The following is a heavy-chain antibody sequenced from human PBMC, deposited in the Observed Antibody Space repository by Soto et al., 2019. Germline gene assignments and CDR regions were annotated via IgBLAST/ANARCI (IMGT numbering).Heavy chain of an antibody. J-gene: IGHJ4*02. D-gene: IGHD6-13*01. CDR3: ARSARSSPYFDY. CDR2: IYPGAHET. Sequence: GESLKISCQCSGYTFSNFWIGWVRQLPGKGLEWMGIIYPGAHETRYSPSFHGKVTISADKSINTAYLQWNRLEASDTAFYFCARSARSSPYFDYWGQGALVTVSS. CDR1: GYTFSNFW. V-gene: IGHV5-51*01.